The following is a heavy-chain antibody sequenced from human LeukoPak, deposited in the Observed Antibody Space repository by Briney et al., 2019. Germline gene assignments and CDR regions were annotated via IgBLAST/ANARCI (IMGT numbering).Heavy chain of an antibody. CDR3: ARTHYDFWSGYPFDY. V-gene: IGHV4-59*01. CDR1: GGSISSYY. CDR2: IYYSGST. D-gene: IGHD3-3*01. J-gene: IGHJ4*02. Sequence: PSETLSLTCTVSGGSISSYYWSWIRQPAGKGLEWIGYIYYSGSTNYNPSLKSRVTISVDTSKNQFSLKLSSVTAADTAVYYCARTHYDFWSGYPFDYWGQGTLVTVSS.